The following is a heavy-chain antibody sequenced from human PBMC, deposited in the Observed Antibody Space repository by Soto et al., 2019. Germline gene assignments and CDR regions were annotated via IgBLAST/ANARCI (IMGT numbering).Heavy chain of an antibody. CDR2: INAGNGNT. CDR1: GYTFTSYA. Sequence: QVQLVQSGAEEKKPGASVKVSCKASGYTFTSYAMHWVRQAPGQRPEWMGWINAGNGNTKYSQKFQGRVTIARDTSASTAYLELSSLRSEHTAVYYCARGLPLAADYWGQGTLVTVSS. J-gene: IGHJ4*02. CDR3: ARGLPLAADY. V-gene: IGHV1-3*05.